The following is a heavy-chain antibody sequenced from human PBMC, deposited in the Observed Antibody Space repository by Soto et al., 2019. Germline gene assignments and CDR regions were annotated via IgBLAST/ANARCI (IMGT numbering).Heavy chain of an antibody. D-gene: IGHD3-22*01. CDR2: IITMFGTT. CDR1: GGTFNNYA. V-gene: IGHV1-69*01. Sequence: QVQLVQSGAEVKKPGSSVKVSCRASGGTFNNYAISWVRQAPGQGLEWVGEIITMFGTTNYAQKFQGRVTITADESTKTAYMELSSLRSEDTAVYYCAREHDSIGYYGWFDPWGQGTLVTVSS. CDR3: AREHDSIGYYGWFDP. J-gene: IGHJ5*02.